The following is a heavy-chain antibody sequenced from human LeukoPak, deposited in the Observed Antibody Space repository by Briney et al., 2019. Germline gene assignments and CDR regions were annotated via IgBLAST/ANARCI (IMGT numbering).Heavy chain of an antibody. CDR1: GVSIRSSYYY. D-gene: IGHD3-10*01. V-gene: IGHV4-39*01. Sequence: SETLSLTCTVAGVSIRSSYYYWGWLRQPAGKGREWIESIYDSGSTYYNPSLKSRVTISVDTSKNQFSLKLNSVTAADTAVYYCARHYGPWGQGTLVTVSS. CDR2: IYDSGST. J-gene: IGHJ5*02. CDR3: ARHYGP.